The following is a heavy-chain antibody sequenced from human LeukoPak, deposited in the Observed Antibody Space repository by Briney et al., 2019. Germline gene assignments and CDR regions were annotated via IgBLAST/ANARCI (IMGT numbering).Heavy chain of an antibody. CDR1: GGSISSYY. D-gene: IGHD2-2*01. CDR2: IYTSGST. J-gene: IGHJ6*03. CDR3: ARDAGYCSSTSCYLYYYYMDV. Sequence: SETLSLTCTVSGGSISSYYWSWIRQPAGKGLEWIGRIYTSGSTNYNPSLKSRVTISVDTSKNQFSLKLSSVTAADTAVYYCARDAGYCSSTSCYLYYYYMDVWGKGTTVTISS. V-gene: IGHV4-4*07.